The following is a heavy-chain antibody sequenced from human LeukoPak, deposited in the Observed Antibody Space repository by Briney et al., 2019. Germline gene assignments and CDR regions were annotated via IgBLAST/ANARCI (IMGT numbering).Heavy chain of an antibody. D-gene: IGHD1-26*01. CDR1: GGSLSSSRYY. J-gene: IGHJ4*02. Sequence: SETLSLTCTVSGGSLSSSRYYWGWIRQPPGKGLEWIGSIYYSGSTYYNPSLKSRVTISVDTSKNQLSLKLSSVTAADTAVYYCASLKNIVGATQIDYWGQGALVTVSS. V-gene: IGHV4-39*01. CDR2: IYYSGST. CDR3: ASLKNIVGATQIDY.